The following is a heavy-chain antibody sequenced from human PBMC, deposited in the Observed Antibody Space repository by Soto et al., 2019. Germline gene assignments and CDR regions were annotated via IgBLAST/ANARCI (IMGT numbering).Heavy chain of an antibody. V-gene: IGHV5-51*01. CDR1: GYSFTSYW. D-gene: IGHD5-12*01. CDR3: ARHLDTGWLRPNYYYYGMDV. J-gene: IGHJ6*02. Sequence: PGESLKISCKGSGYSFTSYWIGWVRQMPGKGLEWMGIIYPGDSDTRYSPSFQGQVTISADKSISTAYLQWSSLKASDTAMYYCARHLDTGWLRPNYYYYGMDVWGQGTTVTVSS. CDR2: IYPGDSDT.